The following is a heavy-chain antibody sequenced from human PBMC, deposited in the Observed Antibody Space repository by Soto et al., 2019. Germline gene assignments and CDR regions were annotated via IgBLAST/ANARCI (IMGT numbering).Heavy chain of an antibody. V-gene: IGHV3-15*07. J-gene: IGHJ3*02. CDR2: IKSKTDGGTT. CDR1: GFTFSNAW. Sequence: GGSLRLSCAASGFTFSNAWMNWVRQAPGKGLEWVGRIKSKTDGGTTDYAAPVKGRFTISRDDSKNTLYLQMNSLKTEDTAVYYCTTFNSSGWYRYDAFDIWGQGTMVTVSS. D-gene: IGHD6-19*01. CDR3: TTFNSSGWYRYDAFDI.